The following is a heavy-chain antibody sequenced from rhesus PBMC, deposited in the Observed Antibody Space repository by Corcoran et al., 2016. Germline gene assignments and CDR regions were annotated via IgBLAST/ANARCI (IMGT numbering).Heavy chain of an antibody. Sequence: QLQLQESGPGLVKPSETLSLTCTVSGGSISSNYWSWIPQPPGKRLEWIGRFAGSGGHTDYKPPLKSRVTNSTATSKNQFSLKLTSVTAADTAIYYCATFPDVWGRGVLVTVSS. J-gene: IGHJ5-2*02. V-gene: IGHV4-173*01. CDR2: FAGSGGHT. CDR1: GGSISSNY. CDR3: ATFPDV.